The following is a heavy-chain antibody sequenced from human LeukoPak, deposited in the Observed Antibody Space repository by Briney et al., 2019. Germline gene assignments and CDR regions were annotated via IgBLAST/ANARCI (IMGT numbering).Heavy chain of an antibody. CDR2: ILYDGSNK. V-gene: IGHV3-33*05. CDR3: ARSVAASRDY. Sequence: PGGSLRLSCAASGFTFSTYGMHWVRQAPGKGLEWVAFILYDGSNKYYADSVKGRFTISRDNAKNSLYLQMNSLRAEDTALYYCARSVAASRDYWGQGTLVTVSS. J-gene: IGHJ4*02. D-gene: IGHD2-15*01. CDR1: GFTFSTYG.